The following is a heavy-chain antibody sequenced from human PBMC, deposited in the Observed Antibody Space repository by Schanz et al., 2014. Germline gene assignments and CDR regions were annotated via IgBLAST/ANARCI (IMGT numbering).Heavy chain of an antibody. CDR3: TRGGYSYALSAFDI. D-gene: IGHD5-18*01. V-gene: IGHV1-69*02. Sequence: QVQLVQSGAEVKKPGSSVKVSCTASGGTFSSYTISWIRQAPGQGLEWMGRIIPVLAIADYAQKFQGRLTITADKSTGTAYMELRSLRSDDTALYYCTRGGYSYALSAFDIWGQGTMVTVSS. CDR1: GGTFSSYT. CDR2: IIPVLAIA. J-gene: IGHJ3*02.